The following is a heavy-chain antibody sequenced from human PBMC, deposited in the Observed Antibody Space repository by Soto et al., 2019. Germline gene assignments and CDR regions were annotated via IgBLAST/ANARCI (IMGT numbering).Heavy chain of an antibody. CDR2: IIPILGIV. D-gene: IGHD2-2*01. CDR1: GGTFSSYT. J-gene: IGHJ5*02. V-gene: IGHV1-69*02. Sequence: ASVKVSCKASGGTFSSYTISWVRQAPGQGLEWMGRIIPILGIVNYAQKFQGRVTITADKSTSTAYMELSSLRSEDTAVYYCARSVVPAAPAGWFDPWGQGTLVTVSS. CDR3: ARSVVPAAPAGWFDP.